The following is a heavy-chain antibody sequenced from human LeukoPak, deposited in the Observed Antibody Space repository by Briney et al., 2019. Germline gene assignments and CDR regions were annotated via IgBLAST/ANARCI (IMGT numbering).Heavy chain of an antibody. J-gene: IGHJ4*02. CDR1: GFTFSNYA. CDR2: ISGSGGST. V-gene: IGHV3-23*01. Sequence: GGSLRLSCVASGFTFSNYAMRWVRQAPGKGLEWLSAISGSGGSTYYADSVKGRYTISRDNSKNTLYLHMNSLRAEDTALYYCARVVAVYYFDYWGQGTLVTVSS. CDR3: ARVVAVYYFDY.